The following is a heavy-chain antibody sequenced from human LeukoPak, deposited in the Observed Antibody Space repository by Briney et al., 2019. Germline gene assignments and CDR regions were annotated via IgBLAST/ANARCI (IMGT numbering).Heavy chain of an antibody. V-gene: IGHV3-66*01. CDR3: ARGGGSSWDYHFDY. Sequence: GGSLRLSCAASGFTVSSNYMSWVRQAPGKGLEWVSVIYSGGSTNYADSVKGRFTISRDNSKNTLYLQVNSLRAEDTAVYYCARGGGSSWDYHFDYWGQGTLVTVSS. J-gene: IGHJ4*02. CDR2: IYSGGST. D-gene: IGHD6-13*01. CDR1: GFTVSSNY.